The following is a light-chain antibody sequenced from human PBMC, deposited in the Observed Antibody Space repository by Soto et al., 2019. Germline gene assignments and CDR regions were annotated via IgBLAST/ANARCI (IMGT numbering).Light chain of an antibody. CDR3: QQYNNWPRGT. Sequence: EILMTQSPATLSVSPGERATLSCSASQSVSSDLAWYQQKPGQAPRLLIYGASTRATGIPARFSGSGSGTEFTLTISSLQSEDFAVYYYQQYNNWPRGTFGQGTKVEIK. J-gene: IGKJ1*01. CDR2: GAS. V-gene: IGKV3-15*01. CDR1: QSVSSD.